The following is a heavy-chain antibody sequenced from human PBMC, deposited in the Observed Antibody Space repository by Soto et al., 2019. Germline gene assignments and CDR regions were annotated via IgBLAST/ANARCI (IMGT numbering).Heavy chain of an antibody. V-gene: IGHV4-4*02. J-gene: IGHJ6*02. Sequence: QVQLQESGPGLVKASGTLSLTCAVSSGSIRSSNWWSWVRQSPGKGLEWIGEIFHNGNTYYNPSLNSRVTISVDTSKNQFSLNLRSVTAADTVVYYCARRTWGMDVWGQGTTVTVSS. CDR2: IFHNGNT. D-gene: IGHD2-8*01. CDR3: ARRTWGMDV. CDR1: SGSIRSSNW.